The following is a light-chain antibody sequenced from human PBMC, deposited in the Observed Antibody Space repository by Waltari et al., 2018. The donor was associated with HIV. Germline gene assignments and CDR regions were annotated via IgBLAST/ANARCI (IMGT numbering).Light chain of an antibody. V-gene: IGLV1-44*01. J-gene: IGLJ3*02. CDR2: TND. CDR1: ASPIVGIT. Sequence: QSVVTQPPSASGTPGQRVTMSCSGSASPIVGITFNCYQHLPQTAPKLLIYTNDERPSGVPDRFSASKTGTSASLDISGLQSEDEADYYCATWDDGLSGWVFGGGTKLTVL. CDR3: ATWDDGLSGWV.